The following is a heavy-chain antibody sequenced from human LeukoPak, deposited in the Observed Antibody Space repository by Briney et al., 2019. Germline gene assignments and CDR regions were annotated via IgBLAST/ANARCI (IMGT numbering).Heavy chain of an antibody. CDR3: AKGLQGRLGELSVDY. D-gene: IGHD3-16*02. J-gene: IGHJ4*02. Sequence: GGSLRLSCAASGFTFSSYGMHWVRQAPGKGLEWVAFIRYGGSNKYYADSVKGRFTISRDNSKNTLYLQMNSLRAEDTAVYYCAKGLQGRLGELSVDYWGQGTLVTVSS. CDR2: IRYGGSNK. CDR1: GFTFSSYG. V-gene: IGHV3-30*02.